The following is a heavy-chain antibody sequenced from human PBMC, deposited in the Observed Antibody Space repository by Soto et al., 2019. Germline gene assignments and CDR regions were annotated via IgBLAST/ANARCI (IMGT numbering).Heavy chain of an antibody. J-gene: IGHJ3*02. V-gene: IGHV3-53*01. D-gene: IGHD1-26*01. CDR1: GFTVSSNY. CDR2: IYSGGST. Sequence: EVQLVESGGGLIQPGGSLRLSCAASGFTVSSNYMSWVRQAPGKGLEWVSVIYSGGSTYYADSVKGRFTISRDNSKNTLYLQMNSLRAEDTAVYYCARDFWYSGSYGDAFDIWGQGTMVTVSS. CDR3: ARDFWYSGSYGDAFDI.